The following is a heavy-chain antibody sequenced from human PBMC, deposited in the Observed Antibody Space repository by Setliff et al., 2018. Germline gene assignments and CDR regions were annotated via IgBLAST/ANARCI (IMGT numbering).Heavy chain of an antibody. Sequence: GGSLRLSCAASGFTFNQYWMTWVRQAPGKGLEWVANIDPDGIGKYYIDSVRGRFTISRDNAKNTLYLQMNSLRVEDTAVYYCARNRARVAPFYYYGMDVWGLGTTVT. J-gene: IGHJ6*02. CDR1: GFTFNQYW. CDR2: IDPDGIGK. D-gene: IGHD5-12*01. V-gene: IGHV3-7*01. CDR3: ARNRARVAPFYYYGMDV.